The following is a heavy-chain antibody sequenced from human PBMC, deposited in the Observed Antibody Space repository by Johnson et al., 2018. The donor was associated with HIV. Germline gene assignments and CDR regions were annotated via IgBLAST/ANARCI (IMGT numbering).Heavy chain of an antibody. CDR1: GFTFDDYG. D-gene: IGHD3-10*01. V-gene: IGHV3-20*04. CDR3: ARGPVMVRGVTDAFDI. CDR2: VNWNGGRT. Sequence: VQLVESGGGVVRPGGSLRLSCAASGFTFDDYGMSWVRQAPGKGLEWVSGVNWNGGRTGYADSLKGRFTLSRDNSKNTLYLQMNSLRAEDTAVYYCARGPVMVRGVTDAFDIWGQGTMVTVSS. J-gene: IGHJ3*02.